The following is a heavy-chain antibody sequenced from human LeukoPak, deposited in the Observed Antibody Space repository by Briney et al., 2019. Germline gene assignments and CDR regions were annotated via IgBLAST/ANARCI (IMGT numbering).Heavy chain of an antibody. CDR2: ISSASNTT. J-gene: IGHJ4*02. CDR3: ARGPQAGEWLRF. V-gene: IGHV3-48*04. D-gene: IGHD3-3*01. Sequence: GGSLRLSCAASGFTFTSYSLNWVRQAPGKELEWVSYISSASNTTHYADSVKGRFTISRDNAKNSLYLQMNSLRAEDTAVYYCARGPQAGEWLRFWGQGTLVTVSS. CDR1: GFTFTSYS.